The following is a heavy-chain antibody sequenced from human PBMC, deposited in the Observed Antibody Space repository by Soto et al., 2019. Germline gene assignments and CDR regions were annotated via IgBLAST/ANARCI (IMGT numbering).Heavy chain of an antibody. CDR2: IYHSGST. V-gene: IGHV4-4*02. J-gene: IGHJ4*01. Sequence: KGLEWIGEIYHSGSTNYNPSLRSRVTISVDKSKNQFSLXLTSVTAADSAIYYCXRDGSXSGSYRPDISYWGQGTLVTVSS. D-gene: IGHD1-26*01. CDR3: XRDGSXSGSYRPDISY.